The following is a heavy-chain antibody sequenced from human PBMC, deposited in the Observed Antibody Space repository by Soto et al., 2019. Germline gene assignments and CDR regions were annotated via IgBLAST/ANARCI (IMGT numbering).Heavy chain of an antibody. CDR3: ANSLPEGYCSGGSCFDTYFDY. V-gene: IGHV1-3*01. CDR2: INAGNGNT. D-gene: IGHD2-15*01. Sequence: ASVKVSCKASGYTFTSYAMHWVRQAPGQRLEWMGWINAGNGNTRYSQKFQGRVTITRDTSASTAYMELSSLRSEDTAVYYCANSLPEGYCSGGSCFDTYFDYWGQGTLVTVSS. CDR1: GYTFTSYA. J-gene: IGHJ4*02.